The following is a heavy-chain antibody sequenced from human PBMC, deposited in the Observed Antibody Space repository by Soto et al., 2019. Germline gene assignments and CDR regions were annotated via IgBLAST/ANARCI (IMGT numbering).Heavy chain of an antibody. CDR2: INPKSGGM. Sequence: QVQLVQSGAEVRKPGASVKVSCKASGYTFIDYYIHWVRQAPGQGLEWMGWINPKSGGMTYAQKFQCSVTMTRDTSISTAYMELCGPRSDGPAVYFCARDGILSTKRPQNKYYYMDIWGKGTTVTVPS. CDR1: GYTFIDYY. J-gene: IGHJ6*03. V-gene: IGHV1-2*04. D-gene: IGHD5-12*01. CDR3: ARDGILSTKRPQNKYYYMDI.